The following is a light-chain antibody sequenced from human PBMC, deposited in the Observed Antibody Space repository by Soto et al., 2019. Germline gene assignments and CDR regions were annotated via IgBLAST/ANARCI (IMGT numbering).Light chain of an antibody. CDR3: QKYDRAPFT. CDR2: GAS. Sequence: DIPMTQSPSSLSAYLGDRVTITCRASQGISTYLAWYQQKPGRLPKLLLFGASTLQSGVPARFSGSGSGTLFTLTINGLLPEDVATYYCQKYDRAPFTFGPGTKVDFK. CDR1: QGISTY. V-gene: IGKV1-27*01. J-gene: IGKJ3*01.